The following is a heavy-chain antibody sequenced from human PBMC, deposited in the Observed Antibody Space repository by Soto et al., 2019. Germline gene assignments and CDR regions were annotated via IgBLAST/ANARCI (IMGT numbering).Heavy chain of an antibody. Sequence: ASVKVPCKASGYTFTSYGISWVRQAPGQGLEWMGWISAYNGNTNYAQKLQGRVTMTTDTSTSTAYMELRSLRSDDTAVYYCARDLRPGYSYGIYYYYGMDVWGQGTTVTVSS. CDR2: ISAYNGNT. J-gene: IGHJ6*02. CDR1: GYTFTSYG. CDR3: ARDLRPGYSYGIYYYYGMDV. D-gene: IGHD5-18*01. V-gene: IGHV1-18*01.